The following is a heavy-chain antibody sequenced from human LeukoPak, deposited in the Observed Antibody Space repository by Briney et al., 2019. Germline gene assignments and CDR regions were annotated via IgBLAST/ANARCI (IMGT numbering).Heavy chain of an antibody. D-gene: IGHD3-22*01. Sequence: SVKVSCKASGYTFTSYAISWVRQAPGQGLEWMGRIIPILGIANYAQKFQGRVTITADKSTSTAYMELSSLRSEDTAVYYCATTTYYYDSSGSQHDYWGQGTLVTVSS. V-gene: IGHV1-69*04. J-gene: IGHJ4*02. CDR2: IIPILGIA. CDR3: ATTTYYYDSSGSQHDY. CDR1: GYTFTSYA.